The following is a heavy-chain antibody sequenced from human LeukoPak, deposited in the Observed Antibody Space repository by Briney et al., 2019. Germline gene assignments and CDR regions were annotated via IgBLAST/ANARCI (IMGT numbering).Heavy chain of an antibody. D-gene: IGHD5-18*01. V-gene: IGHV4-59*11. CDR1: GGSMNSHY. CDR3: ATIKRGNIYGYFDF. Sequence: TETLSLTCTVSGGSMNSHYWSWIRQPPGEGLEWIGYMLDTVTTKDNPSLKSRFTLSADTSENQFSLRLTSVTAAGTAVYYCATIKRGNIYGYFDFWGQGILVTVSS. CDR2: MLDTVTT. J-gene: IGHJ4*02.